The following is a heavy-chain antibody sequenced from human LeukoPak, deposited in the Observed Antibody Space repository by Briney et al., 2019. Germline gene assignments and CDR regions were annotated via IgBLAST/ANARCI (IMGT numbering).Heavy chain of an antibody. V-gene: IGHV4-59*02. CDR3: ARHSSGWHFDS. Sequence: SSETLSHTCSLSGVSVSNHYWSWIRPPPGEGLEWIGWLYYSGGTYFNPSLGSRVTISADTSRNHLSLNLRSLTAADTAVYYCARHSSGWHFDSWGQGALVTVFS. CDR1: GVSVSNHY. D-gene: IGHD6-19*01. CDR2: LYYSGGT. J-gene: IGHJ4*02.